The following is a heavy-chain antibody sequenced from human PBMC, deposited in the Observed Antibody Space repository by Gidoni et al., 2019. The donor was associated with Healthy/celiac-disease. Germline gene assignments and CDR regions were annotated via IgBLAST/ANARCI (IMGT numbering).Heavy chain of an antibody. CDR2: IYYSGST. Sequence: QLQLQESGPGLVKPSETLSLTCTVSGGSISSSSYYWGWIRQPPGKGLEWIGSIYYSGSTYYNPSLKSRVTISVDTSKNQFSLKLSSVTAADTAVYYCARHVPGQWLVPANFDYWGQGTLVTVSS. J-gene: IGHJ4*02. D-gene: IGHD6-19*01. V-gene: IGHV4-39*01. CDR1: GGSISSSSYY. CDR3: ARHVPGQWLVPANFDY.